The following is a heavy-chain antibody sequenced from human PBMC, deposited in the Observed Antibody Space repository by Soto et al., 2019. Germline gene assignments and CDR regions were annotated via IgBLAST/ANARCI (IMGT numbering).Heavy chain of an antibody. Sequence: QVQLQQWGAGLLKPSETLSLTCAVYGGSFSGYYWSWIRQPPGKGLEWIGEINHSGSTNYNPSLKXXVXIXXDTSKNQFSLKLSSVTAADTAVYYCARDLLEGSDYWGQGTLVTVSS. J-gene: IGHJ4*02. D-gene: IGHD3-10*01. CDR1: GGSFSGYY. CDR2: INHSGST. CDR3: ARDLLEGSDY. V-gene: IGHV4-34*01.